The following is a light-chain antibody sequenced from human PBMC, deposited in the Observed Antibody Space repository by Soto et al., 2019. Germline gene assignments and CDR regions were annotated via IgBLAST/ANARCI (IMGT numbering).Light chain of an antibody. CDR3: QSYDSALSALYV. Sequence: QSVLTQPPSVSGAPVQRVTISCTGSSSNIGAGYDVHWYQQLPGTAPKLLIYGNSNRPSGVPDRFSGSNSGTSASLAITGLQAEDEADYYCQSYDSALSALYVFGTGTQLAVL. J-gene: IGLJ1*01. CDR1: SSNIGAGYD. CDR2: GNS. V-gene: IGLV1-40*01.